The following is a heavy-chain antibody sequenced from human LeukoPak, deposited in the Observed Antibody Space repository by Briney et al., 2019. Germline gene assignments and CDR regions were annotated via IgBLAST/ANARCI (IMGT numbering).Heavy chain of an antibody. J-gene: IGHJ6*03. CDR2: IRYDGSNK. D-gene: IGHD3-10*01. Sequence: GGSLRLSCAASGFTFSSYGMHWDRQAPGKGLEWVAFIRYDGSNKYYADSVKGRFTISRDNSKNTLYLQMNSLRAEDTAVYYCAKDRVSMVRGVYYYYYYMDVWGKGTTVTVSS. CDR1: GFTFSSYG. V-gene: IGHV3-30*02. CDR3: AKDRVSMVRGVYYYYYYMDV.